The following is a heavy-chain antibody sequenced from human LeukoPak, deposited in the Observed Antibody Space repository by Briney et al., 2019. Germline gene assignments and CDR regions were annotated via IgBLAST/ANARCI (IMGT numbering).Heavy chain of an antibody. CDR2: IKQDGGET. CDR1: GFPFINNW. J-gene: IGHJ4*02. V-gene: IGHV3-7*01. D-gene: IGHD6-25*01. CDR3: ARDASGHDLPFDY. Sequence: TGGSLRLSCAASGFPFINNWMTWVRQAPGKGLEWVATIKQDGGETYYVDSVKGRFTISRDNARDSVYLQMNSLRAEDTAVYYCARDASGHDLPFDYWGQGTLVTVSS.